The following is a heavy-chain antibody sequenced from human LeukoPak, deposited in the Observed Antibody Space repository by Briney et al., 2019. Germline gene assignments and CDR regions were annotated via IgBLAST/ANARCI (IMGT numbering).Heavy chain of an antibody. V-gene: IGHV4-39*01. D-gene: IGHD2-21*01. CDR2: ITYRRSA. CDR3: AAYGGDWNFDS. Sequence: PSETLSLTCTVSGGSISSSSYYWGWIRQPPGKGLQWLGEITYRRSADYNPSLKSRLTISIDVPQRQISLQLRSVTAADTAVYYCAAYGGDWNFDSWGQGTLVTVSS. CDR1: GGSISSSSYY. J-gene: IGHJ4*02.